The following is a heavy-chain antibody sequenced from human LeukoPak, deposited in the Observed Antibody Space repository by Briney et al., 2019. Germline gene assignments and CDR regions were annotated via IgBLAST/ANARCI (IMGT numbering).Heavy chain of an antibody. CDR2: ISAYNGNT. D-gene: IGHD6-13*01. J-gene: IGHJ5*02. V-gene: IGHV1-18*01. Sequence: ASVKVSCKASGYTFTRYGISWVRQAPGQGLEWMGWISAYNGNTNYAQKLQGRVTMTTDTSTSTAYMELRSLRSDDTAVYYCAFRSSSWEGNWFDPWGQGTLVTVSS. CDR1: GYTFTRYG. CDR3: AFRSSSWEGNWFDP.